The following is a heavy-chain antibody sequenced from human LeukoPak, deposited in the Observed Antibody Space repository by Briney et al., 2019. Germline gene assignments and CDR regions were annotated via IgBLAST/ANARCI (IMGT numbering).Heavy chain of an antibody. Sequence: ASVKVSCKASGCTFTSYDINWVRQATGQGLEWMGWMNPNSGNTGYAQKFQGRVTMTRNTSISTAYMELSSLRSEDTAVYYCAREYGSGSYSWFDPWGQGTLVTVSS. CDR1: GCTFTSYD. V-gene: IGHV1-8*01. D-gene: IGHD3-10*01. J-gene: IGHJ5*02. CDR3: AREYGSGSYSWFDP. CDR2: MNPNSGNT.